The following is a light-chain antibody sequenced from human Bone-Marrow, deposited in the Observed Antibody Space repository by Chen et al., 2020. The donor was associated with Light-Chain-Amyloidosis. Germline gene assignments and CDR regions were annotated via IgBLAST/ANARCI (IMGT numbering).Light chain of an antibody. V-gene: IGKV1-8*01. CDR3: QQYYTYPLT. Sequence: AIRLIQSPSSLSASTGDIVTITCRASQGITNYLAWYQQRPGEAPHLLISAASTLHSGVPSRFNGTGSGTDFTLTITSLQSEDFATYFCQQYYTYPLTFGGGTK. CDR2: AAS. J-gene: IGKJ4*01. CDR1: QGITNY.